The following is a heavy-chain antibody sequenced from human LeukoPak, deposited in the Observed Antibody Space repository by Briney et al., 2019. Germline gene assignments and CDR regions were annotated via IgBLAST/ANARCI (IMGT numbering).Heavy chain of an antibody. CDR1: GYTLTELS. CDR3: ARGRSYYDILTGYYSGDHPFDY. D-gene: IGHD3-9*01. CDR2: FDPEDGET. V-gene: IGHV1-24*01. J-gene: IGHJ4*02. Sequence: ASVKVSCKVSGYTLTELSMHWVRQAPGKGLEWMGGFDPEDGETIYAQKFQGRVTMTEDTSTDTAYMELSSLRSEDTAVYYCARGRSYYDILTGYYSGDHPFDYWGQGTLVTVSS.